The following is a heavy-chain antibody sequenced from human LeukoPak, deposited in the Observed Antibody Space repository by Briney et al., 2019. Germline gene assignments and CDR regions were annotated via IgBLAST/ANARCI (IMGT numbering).Heavy chain of an antibody. CDR3: AKATGSSWYYFDD. CDR2: ISHDGSNY. D-gene: IGHD6-13*01. J-gene: IGHJ4*02. CDR1: GITFGTYG. Sequence: GGSLRLSCADSGITFGTYGIHWVRQVPGKGLEWVAVISHDGSNYYYADSVKGRFTISRDNSKNTLYLQMNSLRTEDTAVYYCAKATGSSWYYFDDWGLGTLVTVSS. V-gene: IGHV3-30*18.